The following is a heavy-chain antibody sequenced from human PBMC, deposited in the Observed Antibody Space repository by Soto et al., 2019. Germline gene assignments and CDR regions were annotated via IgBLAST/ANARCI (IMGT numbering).Heavy chain of an antibody. CDR3: ARQFDYDTSGYYYAY. J-gene: IGHJ4*02. Sequence: SVKVSCKASGGTFNKYAIDWVRQAPGQGLEWMGGITPLFGTPNYAQRFQGRVTISADEVTSTAYMELRSLRSDDTGVYYCARQFDYDTSGYYYAYRGQGTLVTVSS. D-gene: IGHD3-22*01. CDR2: ITPLFGTP. CDR1: GGTFNKYA. V-gene: IGHV1-69*13.